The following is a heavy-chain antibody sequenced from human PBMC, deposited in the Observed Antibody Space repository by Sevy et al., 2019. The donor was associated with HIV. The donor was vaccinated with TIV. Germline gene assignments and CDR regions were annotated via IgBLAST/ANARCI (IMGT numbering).Heavy chain of an antibody. J-gene: IGHJ4*02. V-gene: IGHV4-59*08. CDR1: GGSITSLY. CDR2: IYYNGHI. D-gene: IGHD1-26*01. CDR3: AGENAWGRGYS. Sequence: SETLSLTCTVSGGSITSLYWNLIRQPPGKGLEWIANIYYNGHINYNPSLKSRVTLSLDTSKNQFSLRLSFVTAADTAMYYCAGENAWGRGYSWGQGTLVTVSS.